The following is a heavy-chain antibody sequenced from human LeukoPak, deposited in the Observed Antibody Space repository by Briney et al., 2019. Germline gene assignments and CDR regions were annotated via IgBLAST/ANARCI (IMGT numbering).Heavy chain of an antibody. CDR3: ARPPLYCDSTRCHFDY. Sequence: GESLNISCKGSGYTFTTYWIGWVRQMPGKGLEWMGIIYPGDSDTRYSPSFQGQVTISADKSISTAYLQWSSLKASDTAMYYCARPPLYCDSTRCHFDYWGQGTLVTVSS. CDR1: GYTFTTYW. V-gene: IGHV5-51*01. D-gene: IGHD2-2*01. J-gene: IGHJ4*02. CDR2: IYPGDSDT.